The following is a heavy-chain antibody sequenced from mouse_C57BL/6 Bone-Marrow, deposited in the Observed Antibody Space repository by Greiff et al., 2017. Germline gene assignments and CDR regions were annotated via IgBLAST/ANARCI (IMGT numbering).Heavy chain of an antibody. J-gene: IGHJ4*01. CDR3: ARGYDYVYAMDY. V-gene: IGHV1-39*01. D-gene: IGHD2-4*01. Sequence: VQLQQPGPELVKPGASVKISCKASGYSFTDYNMHWVKQSNGKSLEWIGVINPNYGTTSYNQNFKGKATLTVDQSSSPAYMQINSLTSEDSAVYYCARGYDYVYAMDYWGQGTSVTVSS. CDR1: GYSFTDYN. CDR2: INPNYGTT.